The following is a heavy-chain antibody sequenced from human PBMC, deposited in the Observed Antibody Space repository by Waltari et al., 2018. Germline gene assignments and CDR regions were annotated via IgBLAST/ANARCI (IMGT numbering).Heavy chain of an antibody. CDR1: GGSISSHY. V-gene: IGHV4-59*11. J-gene: IGHJ3*02. CDR2: IYYSGTT. Sequence: QVQLQESGPGLVKPSETLSLTCTVSGGSISSHYWSWIRQPPGKGLEWIGYIYYSGTTKYNPAHKSRVTISVDTSKSQFSLKLSSVTAADTAVYYCARGMVATRGGDAFDIWGQGTMVTVSS. CDR3: ARGMVATRGGDAFDI. D-gene: IGHD2-15*01.